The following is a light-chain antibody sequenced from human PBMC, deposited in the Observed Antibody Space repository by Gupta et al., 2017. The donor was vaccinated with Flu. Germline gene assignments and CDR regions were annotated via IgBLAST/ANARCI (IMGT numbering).Light chain of an antibody. J-gene: IGLJ3*02. Sequence: QPVSTQPPSVSAAPGPKVIISCSGSSSNIGNGYVSWYQQVPGTAPKLLIYDNTKRPSGIPGRFSGSKSGTSATLAITGLQTGDEADYYCGTWDSSMHTGVFGGGTKLTVL. CDR3: GTWDSSMHTGV. CDR1: SSNIGNGY. V-gene: IGLV1-51*01. CDR2: DNT.